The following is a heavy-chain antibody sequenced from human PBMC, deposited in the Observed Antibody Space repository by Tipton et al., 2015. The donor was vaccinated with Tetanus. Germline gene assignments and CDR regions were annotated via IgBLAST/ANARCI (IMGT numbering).Heavy chain of an antibody. V-gene: IGHV3-11*04. D-gene: IGHD5-18*01. CDR1: DFPFSDYY. Sequence: SLRLSCAASDFPFSDYYMAWIRHAPGKGLEWVSYLSHSGTTIYYADSVKGRFTISRDNSKKSLYMQMDSLRAEDTAVYYCARVGISQNAYSYVYHGLDVWGQGTTVTVSS. CDR3: ARVGISQNAYSYVYHGLDV. CDR2: LSHSGTTI. J-gene: IGHJ6*02.